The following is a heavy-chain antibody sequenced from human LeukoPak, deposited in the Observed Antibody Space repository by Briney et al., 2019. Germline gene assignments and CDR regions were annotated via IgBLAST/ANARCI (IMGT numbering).Heavy chain of an antibody. D-gene: IGHD3-10*01. CDR2: FYRSET. J-gene: IGHJ3*02. Sequence: SETLSLTCTVSGGSINDYYWSWIRQPAGKGLEWIGRFYRSETAYNPSLKSRVTMPVDTSKNQFSLKLTSVTAADTAVYYCARVGGIPLGALDIWGRGTMVTVSS. CDR1: GGSINDYY. CDR3: ARVGGIPLGALDI. V-gene: IGHV4-4*07.